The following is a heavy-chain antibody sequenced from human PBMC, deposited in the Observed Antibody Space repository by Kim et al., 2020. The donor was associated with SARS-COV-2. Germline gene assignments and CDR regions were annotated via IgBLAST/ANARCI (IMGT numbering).Heavy chain of an antibody. Sequence: GGSLRLSCVASGFTFNMYAMTWVRQAPGKGLEWVSDISSSDTTYYADSVKGRFTIFRDNSKNTLYLQMNSLRAEDTAVYYCAKPGGSGSYYRYFDSWGQGTKVTFSS. J-gene: IGHJ4*02. V-gene: IGHV3-23*01. CDR1: GFTFNMYA. CDR3: AKPGGSGSYYRYFDS. CDR2: ISSSDTT. D-gene: IGHD3-10*01.